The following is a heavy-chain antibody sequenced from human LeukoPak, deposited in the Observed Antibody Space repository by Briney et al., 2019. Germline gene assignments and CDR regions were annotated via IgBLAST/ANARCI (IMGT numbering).Heavy chain of an antibody. J-gene: IGHJ4*02. Sequence: ASVKVSCKASGYTFTTYSMNWVRQAPGQGLEWMGYINTNTGNPTYAQDFTGRFVFFWDTSVTTAYLQISSLKAEDTAVYYCARDARVGSYDHWGQGTLVTVSS. D-gene: IGHD1-26*01. CDR1: GYTFTTYS. CDR3: ARDARVGSYDH. V-gene: IGHV7-4-1*02. CDR2: INTNTGNP.